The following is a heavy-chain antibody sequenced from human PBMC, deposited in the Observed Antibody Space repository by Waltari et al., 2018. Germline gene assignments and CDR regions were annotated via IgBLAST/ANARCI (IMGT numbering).Heavy chain of an antibody. CDR3: ARPGIDYYYYGMDV. D-gene: IGHD3-10*01. J-gene: IGHJ6*02. V-gene: IGHV1-69*09. CDR2: DSPILGIA. CDR1: GGTFSSYA. Sequence: QVQLVQSGAEVKKPGSSVKVSCKASGGTFSSYAISWVRQAPGQGLEWMGRDSPILGIANYAQKFQGRVTITADKSTNTAYMELSSLRSEDTAVYYCARPGIDYYYYGMDVWGQGTTVTVSS.